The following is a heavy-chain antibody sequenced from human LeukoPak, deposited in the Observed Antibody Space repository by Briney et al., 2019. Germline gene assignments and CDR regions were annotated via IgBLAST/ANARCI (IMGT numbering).Heavy chain of an antibody. D-gene: IGHD3-10*01. V-gene: IGHV3-11*01. CDR2: ITNGGSTI. CDR1: GFTFSDYN. Sequence: GGSLRLSCAASGFTFSDYNMNWVRQAPGKGLEWVSYITNGGSTIHHADSVKGRFTISRDNAKKTLYLQMNSLRAEDTAVYYCARDLTDFGSGIFYDHWGQGALVTVS. CDR3: ARDLTDFGSGIFYDH. J-gene: IGHJ4*02.